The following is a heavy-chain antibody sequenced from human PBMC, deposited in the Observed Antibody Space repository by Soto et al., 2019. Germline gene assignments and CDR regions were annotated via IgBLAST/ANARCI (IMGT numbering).Heavy chain of an antibody. CDR1: GASLSHFF. J-gene: IGHJ4*02. V-gene: IGHV4-59*01. CDR3: VRIAAGGTT. Sequence: SETLSLTCSVSGASLSHFFWHWIRQPPGKGPEWIASFYYSGSTKYNPSLQSRVTISADTSNNHFSLKMTSVTAADTAVYYCVRIAAGGTTWGQGTLVTVSS. CDR2: FYYSGST. D-gene: IGHD6-25*01.